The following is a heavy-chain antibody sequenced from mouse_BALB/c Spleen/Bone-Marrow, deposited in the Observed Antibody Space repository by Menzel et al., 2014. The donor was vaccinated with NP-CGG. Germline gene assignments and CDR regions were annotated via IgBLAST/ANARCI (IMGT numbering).Heavy chain of an antibody. V-gene: IGHV3-2*02. CDR2: ISYSGST. J-gene: IGHJ2*01. D-gene: IGHD1-1*01. CDR3: ARKDYYGSSNFDY. Sequence: EVQLQQSGPGLVKPSQSLSLTCTVTGYSITSDYAWNWIRQFPGSKLEWMGYISYSGSTSYNPSLKSRISITRDTSKNQFFLQLNSVTTEDTATYYCARKDYYGSSNFDYWGQGTTLTVSS. CDR1: GYSITSDYA.